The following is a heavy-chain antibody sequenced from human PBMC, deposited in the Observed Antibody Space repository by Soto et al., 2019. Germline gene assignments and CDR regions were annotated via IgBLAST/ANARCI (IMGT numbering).Heavy chain of an antibody. J-gene: IGHJ3*02. Sequence: PGGSLRLSCAASGFTFSSYAMSWVRPAPGKGLEWVSAISGSGGSTYYADSVKGRFTISRDNSKNTLYLQMNSLRAEDTAVYYCAKDVITIAVASEGAFDIWGQGTMVTVSS. V-gene: IGHV3-23*01. CDR2: ISGSGGST. CDR3: AKDVITIAVASEGAFDI. CDR1: GFTFSSYA. D-gene: IGHD6-19*01.